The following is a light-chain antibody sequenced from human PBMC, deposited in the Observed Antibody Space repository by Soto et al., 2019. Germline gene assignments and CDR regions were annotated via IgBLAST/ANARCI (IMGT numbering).Light chain of an antibody. CDR2: EVS. CDR3: SSYAGSNNLI. V-gene: IGLV2-8*01. J-gene: IGLJ2*01. Sequence: QSALTQPPSASGSPGQSVTISCTGTSSDVGGGYNYVSWYQHHPGKAHKLMIYEVSKRPSGVPDRFSGSKSGNTASLTVSGLQAEDEADYFCSSYAGSNNLIFGGGTKLTVL. CDR1: SSDVGGGYNY.